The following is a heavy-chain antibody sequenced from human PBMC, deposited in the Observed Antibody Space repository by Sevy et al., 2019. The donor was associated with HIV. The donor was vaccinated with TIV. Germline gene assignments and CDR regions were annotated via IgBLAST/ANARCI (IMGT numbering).Heavy chain of an antibody. CDR1: GFTFSNYS. Sequence: GGSLRLSCAASGFTFSNYSMSWVRQPPGKGLEWVSTLSFGGGEINYADSVKGRFTISRDNSKNSLYLQMNNLRPEDTAGYYCAREGCTKPHDYWGQGTLVTVSS. CDR3: AREGCTKPHDY. V-gene: IGHV3-23*01. D-gene: IGHD2-8*01. CDR2: LSFGGGEI. J-gene: IGHJ4*02.